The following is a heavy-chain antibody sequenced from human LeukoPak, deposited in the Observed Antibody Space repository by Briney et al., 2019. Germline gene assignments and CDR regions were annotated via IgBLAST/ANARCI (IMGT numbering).Heavy chain of an antibody. Sequence: SETLSLTCTVSGGSISSSSYYWGWIRQPPGKGLEWIGYIYYSGSTNYNPSLKSRVTISVDTSKNQFSLKLSSVTAADTAVYYCARRYARYYYDSSGYYYGAGYFDYWGQGTLVTVSS. CDR2: IYYSGST. D-gene: IGHD3-22*01. J-gene: IGHJ4*02. CDR1: GGSISSSSYY. V-gene: IGHV4-61*05. CDR3: ARRYARYYYDSSGYYYGAGYFDY.